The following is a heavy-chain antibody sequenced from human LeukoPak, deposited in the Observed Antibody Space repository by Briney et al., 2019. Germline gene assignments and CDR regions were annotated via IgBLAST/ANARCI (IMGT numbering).Heavy chain of an antibody. CDR1: GASISGYY. CDR3: ARVWFGEFAGWFDP. J-gene: IGHJ5*02. CDR2: IFIYGST. V-gene: IGHV4-4*07. Sequence: PSETLSLTCTVSGASISGYYWTWIRQPAGRGLEWIGRIFIYGSTNYNPSLKSRVTISVDTSKNQFSLKLSSVTAADTAVYYCARVWFGEFAGWFDPWGQGTLVTASS. D-gene: IGHD3-10*01.